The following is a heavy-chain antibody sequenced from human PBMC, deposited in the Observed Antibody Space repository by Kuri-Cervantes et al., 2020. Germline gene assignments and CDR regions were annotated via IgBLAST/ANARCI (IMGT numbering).Heavy chain of an antibody. Sequence: ASVKVSCKASGGTFSSYAISWVRQAPGQGLEWMGWINAGNGNTKYSQKFQGRVTMTRNTSISTAYMELSSLRSEDTAVYYCATGGGDYFLYWGQGTLVTVSS. V-gene: IGHV1-8*02. CDR2: INAGNGNT. CDR1: GGTFSSYA. J-gene: IGHJ4*02. D-gene: IGHD2-21*02. CDR3: ATGGGDYFLY.